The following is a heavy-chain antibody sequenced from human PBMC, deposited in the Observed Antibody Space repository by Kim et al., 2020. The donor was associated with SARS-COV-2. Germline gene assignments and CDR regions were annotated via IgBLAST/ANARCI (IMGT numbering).Heavy chain of an antibody. D-gene: IGHD3-10*02. CDR1: GFTFSSYW. CDR3: ASLSSGYVWDKFDY. V-gene: IGHV3-74*01. CDR2: VNSDGSST. Sequence: GGSLRLSCVASGFTFSSYWMHWVRQAPGKGLVWVSRVNSDGSSTSYAASVKGRFTITSDNARKTLYLQMNRLRADDTAVYYCASLSSGYVWDKFDYWGQG. J-gene: IGHJ4*02.